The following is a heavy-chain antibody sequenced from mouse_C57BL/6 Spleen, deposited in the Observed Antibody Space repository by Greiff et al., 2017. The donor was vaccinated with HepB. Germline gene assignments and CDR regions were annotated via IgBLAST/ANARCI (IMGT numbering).Heavy chain of an antibody. CDR1: GFTFSSYA. CDR3: ARIYDGYWFAY. CDR2: ISDGGSYT. Sequence: EVHLVESGGGLVKPGGSLKLSCAASGFTFSSYAMSWVRQTPEKRLEWVATISDGGSYTYYPDNVKGRFTISRDNAKNNLYLQMSHLKSEDTAMYYCARIYDGYWFAYWGQGTLVTVSA. J-gene: IGHJ3*01. D-gene: IGHD2-3*01. V-gene: IGHV5-4*01.